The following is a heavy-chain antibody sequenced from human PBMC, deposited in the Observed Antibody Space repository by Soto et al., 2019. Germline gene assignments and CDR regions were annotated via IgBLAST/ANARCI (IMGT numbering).Heavy chain of an antibody. CDR1: GGSTIRHEYY. V-gene: IGHV4-30-4*08. CDR2: IYYNGNT. CDR3: LRDRLTPSWTYSAVDH. J-gene: IGHJ4*01. Sequence: SETLSLTCSGSGGSTIRHEYYGIWLRQPPGRGLEWIAYIYYNGNTWYNPSLKSRTTISADTSKNQFSLTLTSVTAADTAVYDGLRDRLTPSWTYSAVDHWGQ. D-gene: IGHD3-10*01.